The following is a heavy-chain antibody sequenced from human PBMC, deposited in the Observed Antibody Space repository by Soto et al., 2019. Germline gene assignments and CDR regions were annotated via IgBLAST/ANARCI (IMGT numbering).Heavy chain of an antibody. V-gene: IGHV3-23*01. J-gene: IGHJ5*02. Sequence: EVQLLDSGGGLVQPGGSLRLSCAASGFTFSSYAMSWVRQAPGKGLEWVSVISASGGTTYYADSVKGRFTISRDNSRNTLYPQMNSLRAEDTAVYYCAKAPPYYNFWSGKNWFDPWGQGTLVTVSS. CDR1: GFTFSSYA. CDR2: ISASGGTT. CDR3: AKAPPYYNFWSGKNWFDP. D-gene: IGHD3-3*01.